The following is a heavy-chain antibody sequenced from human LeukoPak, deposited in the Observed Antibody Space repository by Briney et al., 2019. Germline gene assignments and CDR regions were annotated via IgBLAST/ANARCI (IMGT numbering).Heavy chain of an antibody. CDR2: IKEDGSEK. Sequence: SGGSQRLSCAASGFTFSSYAMSWVRQVPGKGLEWVANIKEDGSEKYYVDSVKGRFTISRDNAKSSLSLQMNSLRAEDTAVYYCARALRPANSWPYFDCWGQGTLVTVSS. D-gene: IGHD6-13*01. V-gene: IGHV3-7*03. CDR1: GFTFSSYA. J-gene: IGHJ4*02. CDR3: ARALRPANSWPYFDC.